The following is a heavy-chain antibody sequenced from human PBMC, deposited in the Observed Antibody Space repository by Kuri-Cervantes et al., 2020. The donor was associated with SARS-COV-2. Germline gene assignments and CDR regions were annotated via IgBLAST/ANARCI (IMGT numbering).Heavy chain of an antibody. CDR2: ISSSSSTI. V-gene: IGHV3-48*01. Sequence: GGSLRLSCAASGFTFSSYSMNWVRQAPGKGLEWVSYISSSSSTIYYADSVKGRFTISRDNAKNSLYLQMYSPRTEDTALYYCAKPSRTAMVTGTYYFDYWGQGTLVTVSS. D-gene: IGHD5-18*01. CDR1: GFTFSSYS. CDR3: AKPSRTAMVTGTYYFDY. J-gene: IGHJ4*02.